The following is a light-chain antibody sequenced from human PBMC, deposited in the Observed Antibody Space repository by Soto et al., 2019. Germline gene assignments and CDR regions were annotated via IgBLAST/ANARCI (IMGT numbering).Light chain of an antibody. CDR3: QHYGSAPYT. Sequence: VLTQSPGTLSLSPGERATLSCRSSQTLSTMFLAWYQQKPGQAPGLLIYGTSTRAAGIPDRFSGSGSGTDFTLTISRLAPEDIAVYYCQHYGSAPYTFGQGTKLEIK. J-gene: IGKJ2*01. CDR2: GTS. V-gene: IGKV3-20*01. CDR1: QTLSTMF.